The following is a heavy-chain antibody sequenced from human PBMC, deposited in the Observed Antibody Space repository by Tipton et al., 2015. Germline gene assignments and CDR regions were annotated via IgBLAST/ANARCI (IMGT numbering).Heavy chain of an antibody. CDR3: ARENAYYYGMDV. Sequence: TLSLTCTVSGTSLSGFYWTWIRQPPGKGPEWIGYIRYSGGTNYKPSLRGRVSISLDMSKNQFSLKLRSVTAADTAMYFCARENAYYYGMDVWGQGTTVTVSS. V-gene: IGHV4-59*01. CDR2: IRYSGGT. J-gene: IGHJ6*02. CDR1: GTSLSGFY. D-gene: IGHD1-1*01.